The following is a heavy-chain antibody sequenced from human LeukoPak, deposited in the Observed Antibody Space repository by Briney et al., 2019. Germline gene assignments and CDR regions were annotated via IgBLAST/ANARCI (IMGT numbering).Heavy chain of an antibody. V-gene: IGHV4-59*01. J-gene: IGHJ5*02. CDR1: GGSISSYY. Sequence: PSETQSLTCTVSGGSISSYYWSWIRQPPGKGLEWIGYIYYSGNTNYNPSLKSRVTISVDTSKNQFSLRLSSVTAADTAVYYCARCSGGSCSWFDPWGQGTLVTVSS. CDR3: ARCSGGSCSWFDP. CDR2: IYYSGNT. D-gene: IGHD2-15*01.